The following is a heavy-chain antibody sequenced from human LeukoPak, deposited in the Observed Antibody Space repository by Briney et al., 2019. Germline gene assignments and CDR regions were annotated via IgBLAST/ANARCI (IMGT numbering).Heavy chain of an antibody. CDR3: AEGSKYYFASGSYFPVY. V-gene: IGHV3-30*18. CDR1: GFTFSSHG. J-gene: IGHJ4*02. CDR2: ISYDSNNI. D-gene: IGHD3-10*01. Sequence: PGGSLRLSCAASGFTFSSHGMNWVRQAPGKGLEWVAVISYDSNNIHYAGSVKGRFTISRDNSKNTLYLQMNSLRAEDTAVYYCAEGSKYYFASGSYFPVYWGQGTQVIVSS.